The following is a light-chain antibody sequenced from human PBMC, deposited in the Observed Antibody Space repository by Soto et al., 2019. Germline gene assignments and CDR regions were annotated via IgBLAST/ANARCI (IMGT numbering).Light chain of an antibody. Sequence: VIWMTQSPSLLSASTGDRVTISCRMSQGISSYLAWYQQKPGKAPELLIYAASSRATGIPDRFSGGGSGTDFSLTISRLDPEDFAVYYCQQYSSSPITFGQGTRLEI. CDR2: AAS. CDR1: QGISSY. J-gene: IGKJ5*01. CDR3: QQYSSSPIT. V-gene: IGKV1D-8*03.